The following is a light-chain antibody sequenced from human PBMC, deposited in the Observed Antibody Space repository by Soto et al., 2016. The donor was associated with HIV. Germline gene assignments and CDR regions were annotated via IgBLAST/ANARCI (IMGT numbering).Light chain of an antibody. CDR3: QAWDSSVVV. V-gene: IGLV3-1*01. J-gene: IGLJ2*01. CDR1: KLGDKY. Sequence: SYELSQPPSVSVSPGQTASITCSGDKLGDKYVCWYQQKPGQSPVVVIYQDTKRPSGIPERFSGSTSGNTATLIISGTQTLDEADYYCQAWDSSVVVFGRGDQRDRP. CDR2: QDT.